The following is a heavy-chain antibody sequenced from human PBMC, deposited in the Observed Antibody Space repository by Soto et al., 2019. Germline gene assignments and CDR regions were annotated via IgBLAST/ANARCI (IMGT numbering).Heavy chain of an antibody. J-gene: IGHJ4*02. D-gene: IGHD6-13*01. Sequence: SETLSLTCTVSGGSISSGGYCWSWIRQHPGKGPEWIGYIYYSGSTYYNPSLKSRVTISGDTSKNQFSLKLRSVTAADTAVYYCARGKTGAAAGPFAYWGQGTLVTVSS. CDR1: GGSISSGGYC. CDR3: ARGKTGAAAGPFAY. CDR2: IYYSGST. V-gene: IGHV4-31*03.